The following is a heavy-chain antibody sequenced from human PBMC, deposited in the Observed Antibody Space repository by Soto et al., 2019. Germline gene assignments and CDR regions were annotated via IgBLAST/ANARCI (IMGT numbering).Heavy chain of an antibody. CDR3: ASPPSAYSGYVASFYY. Sequence: SETLSLTCTVSGGSISSSSYYWGWIRQPPGKGLEWIGSIYYSGSTYYNPSLKSRVTISVDTSKNQFSLKLSSVTAADTAVYYCASPPSAYSGYVASFYYWGQGTLVTVSS. D-gene: IGHD5-12*01. V-gene: IGHV4-39*01. J-gene: IGHJ4*02. CDR1: GGSISSSSYY. CDR2: IYYSGST.